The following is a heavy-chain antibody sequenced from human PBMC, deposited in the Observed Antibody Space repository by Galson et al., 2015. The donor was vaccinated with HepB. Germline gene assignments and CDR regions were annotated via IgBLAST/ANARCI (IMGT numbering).Heavy chain of an antibody. D-gene: IGHD1-26*01. CDR1: GYTFTSYA. V-gene: IGHV1-3*01. CDR2: INAGNGNT. J-gene: IGHJ4*02. Sequence: SVKVSCKASGYTFTSYAMHWVRQAPGQRLEWMGWINAGNGNTKYSQKFQGRVTITRDTSASTAYMELSSLRSEDTAVYYCARGGILFARELPLFPDYWGQGTLVTVSS. CDR3: ARGGILFARELPLFPDY.